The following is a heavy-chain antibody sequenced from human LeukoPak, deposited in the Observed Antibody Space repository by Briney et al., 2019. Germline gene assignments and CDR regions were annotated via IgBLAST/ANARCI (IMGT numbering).Heavy chain of an antibody. CDR2: ISGGSGST. D-gene: IGHD3-3*01. J-gene: IGHJ4*02. CDR1: GFTFSNYA. Sequence: GGSLRLPCAASGFTFSNYAMSWVRQAPGKGLGWVSTISGGSGSTYYADSVKGRFTISRDNSKNTLYLQMNSLRAEDTAVYYCASGIAIFGAPFDYWGQGALVTVSS. CDR3: ASGIAIFGAPFDY. V-gene: IGHV3-23*01.